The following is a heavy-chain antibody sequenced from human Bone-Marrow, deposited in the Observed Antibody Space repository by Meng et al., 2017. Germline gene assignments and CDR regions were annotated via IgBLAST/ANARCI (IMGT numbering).Heavy chain of an antibody. J-gene: IGHJ5*02. D-gene: IGHD5-18*01. CDR1: GYTFTSYD. CDR2: MNPNSGNT. V-gene: IGHV1-8*01. Sequence: QVQLLQSGAGGKNPGAQVKVSCKASGYTFTSYDINWVRQATGQGLEWMGWMNPNSGNTGYAQKFQGRVTMTRNTSISTAYMELSSLRSEDTAVYYCARRRIQSTNWFDPWGQGTLVTVSS. CDR3: ARRRIQSTNWFDP.